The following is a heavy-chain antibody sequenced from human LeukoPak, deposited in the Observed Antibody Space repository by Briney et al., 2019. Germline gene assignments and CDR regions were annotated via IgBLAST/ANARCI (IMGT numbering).Heavy chain of an antibody. J-gene: IGHJ6*03. CDR2: IIPIFGTA. CDR3: ARSRLVLPYYYYYMDV. D-gene: IGHD6-6*01. Sequence: ASVKVSCKASGGTFSSYAISWVRQAPGQGLEWMGGIIPIFGTANYAQKFQGRVTITTDEATSTAYMELSSLRSEDTAVYYCARSRLVLPYYYYYMDVWGKGTTVTVSS. V-gene: IGHV1-69*05. CDR1: GGTFSSYA.